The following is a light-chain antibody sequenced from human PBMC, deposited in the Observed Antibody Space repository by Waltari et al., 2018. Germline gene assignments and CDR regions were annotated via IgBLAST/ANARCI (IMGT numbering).Light chain of an antibody. CDR3: QQLNSYPRT. Sequence: DIQLTQSPSFMSASVGDRVTITCRASQGINIYLAWYQQKPGKAPNLLIYAASLLQSGVPSRFSGSGSGTGFTLTISSLQPEDFATYYCQQLNSYPRTFGGGTKVEIK. CDR1: QGINIY. J-gene: IGKJ4*01. V-gene: IGKV1-9*01. CDR2: AAS.